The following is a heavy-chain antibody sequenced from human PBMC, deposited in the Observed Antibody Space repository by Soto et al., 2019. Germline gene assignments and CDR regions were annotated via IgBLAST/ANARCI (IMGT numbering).Heavy chain of an antibody. D-gene: IGHD6-13*01. V-gene: IGHV4-39*01. CDR1: GGSISSSSYY. CDR2: IYYSGST. CDR3: ARLRNIAAAGTVLRSYYYYYYMDV. Sequence: SSGTLSLTCTVCGGSISSSSYYWGWIRQPPGKGLEWIGSIYYSGSTYYNPSLKSRVTISVDTSKNQFSLKLSSVTAADTAVYYCARLRNIAAAGTVLRSYYYYYYMDVWGKGTTVTVSS. J-gene: IGHJ6*03.